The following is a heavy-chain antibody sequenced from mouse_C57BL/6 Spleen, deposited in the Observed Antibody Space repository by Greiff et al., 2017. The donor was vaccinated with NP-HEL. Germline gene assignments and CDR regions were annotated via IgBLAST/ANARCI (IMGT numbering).Heavy chain of an antibody. V-gene: IGHV5-6*02. CDR2: ISSGGSYT. J-gene: IGHJ4*01. Sequence: EVMLVESGGDLVKPGGSLKLSCAASGFTFSSYGMSWVRQTPDKRLEWVATISSGGSYTYYPDSVKGRFTISRDNAKNTLYLQMSSLKSEDTAMYYCARGGTMINYYAMDYWGQGTSVTVSS. CDR3: ARGGTMINYYAMDY. CDR1: GFTFSSYG. D-gene: IGHD2-4*01.